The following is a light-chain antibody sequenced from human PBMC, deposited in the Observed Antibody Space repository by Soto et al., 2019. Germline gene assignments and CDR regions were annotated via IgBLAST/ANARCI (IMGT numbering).Light chain of an antibody. CDR2: DVS. CDR3: HHYTYYPST. J-gene: IGKJ4*01. V-gene: IGKV1-16*01. CDR1: QGLSTS. Sequence: DVQMTQSPSSLSASVGDSVSITCRASQGLSTSLAWFQQKPGKPPRFLIYDVSRLQTGVPSRFSGSGSGTHFTLTITNLQPEDFTTYYCHHYTYYPSTFGGGTRV.